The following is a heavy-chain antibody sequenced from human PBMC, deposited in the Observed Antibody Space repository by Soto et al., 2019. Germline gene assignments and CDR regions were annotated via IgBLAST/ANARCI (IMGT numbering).Heavy chain of an antibody. D-gene: IGHD6-19*01. CDR1: GFTFSSYA. J-gene: IGHJ4*02. CDR2: ISGSGGST. Sequence: PGGSLRLSCAASGFTFSSYAMSWVRQAPGKGLEWVSAISGSGGSTYYADSVKGRFTISRDNSKNTLYLQMNSLRAEDTAVYYCAKDPDDIAVAGTNYFDYWGQGTLVTVSS. V-gene: IGHV3-23*01. CDR3: AKDPDDIAVAGTNYFDY.